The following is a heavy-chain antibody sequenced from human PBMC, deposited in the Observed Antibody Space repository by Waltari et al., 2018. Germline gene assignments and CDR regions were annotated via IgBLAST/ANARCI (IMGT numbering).Heavy chain of an antibody. V-gene: IGHV1-69*14. D-gene: IGHD1-26*01. CDR1: GVTFSRHA. CDR3: AGGSGSYHEVVYGY. J-gene: IGHJ4*02. Sequence: QVQLVQSGAEVKKPGSSLKVSFKSSGVTFSRHALSWVRRAPGKGLEWMGEIIPIFGTENNAQKFQGRVTITAKKTTSTAYMERSSLRAEDTAVYCGAGGSGSYHEVVYGYWGQGTLVTVSS. CDR2: IIPIFGTE.